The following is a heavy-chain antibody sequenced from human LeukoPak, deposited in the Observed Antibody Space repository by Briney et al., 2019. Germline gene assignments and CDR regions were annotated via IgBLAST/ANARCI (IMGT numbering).Heavy chain of an antibody. CDR1: GGSISSSNW. CDR3: ARLRWFGELLDAFDI. Sequence: SGTLSLTCAVSGGSISSSNWWSWVRQPPGKGLEWIGEIYHSGSTNYNPSLKSRVTISVDKSKNQFSLKLSSVTAADTAVYYCARLRWFGELLDAFDIWGQGTMVTVSS. D-gene: IGHD3-10*01. V-gene: IGHV4-4*02. J-gene: IGHJ3*02. CDR2: IYHSGST.